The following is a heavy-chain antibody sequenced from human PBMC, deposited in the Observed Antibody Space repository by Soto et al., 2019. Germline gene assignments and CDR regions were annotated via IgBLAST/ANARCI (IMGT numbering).Heavy chain of an antibody. Sequence: QVQLVQSGAEVKKPGASVKLSCRTSGYTFTHYYIHWVRQAPGQGLEWLAIINPASGSTNYAQDFPGRVTLTMDTSTTTVYMELSGLRAADTAIFYCARDLAAGDHWGQGTLVTVSS. CDR1: GYTFTHYY. V-gene: IGHV1-46*01. CDR3: ARDLAAGDH. J-gene: IGHJ4*02. D-gene: IGHD6-25*01. CDR2: INPASGST.